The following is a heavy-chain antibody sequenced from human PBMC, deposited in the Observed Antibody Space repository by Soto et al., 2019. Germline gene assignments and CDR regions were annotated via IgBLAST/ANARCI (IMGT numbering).Heavy chain of an antibody. CDR3: ARASSWSFDS. J-gene: IGHJ4*02. CDR1: GFSFGSYT. D-gene: IGHD6-13*01. Sequence: PGGSLRLSCAASGFSFGSYTMNWVRQTPGKGLEWISFISTSSSAIRYADSVKGRFSISRDNARNSLYLQMNSLRDEDAAVYYCARASSWSFDSWGQGALVTVSS. CDR2: ISTSSSAI. V-gene: IGHV3-48*02.